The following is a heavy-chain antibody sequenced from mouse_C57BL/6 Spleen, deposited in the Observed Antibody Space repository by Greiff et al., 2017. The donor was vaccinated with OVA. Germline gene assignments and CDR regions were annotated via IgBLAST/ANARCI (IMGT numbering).Heavy chain of an antibody. V-gene: IGHV7-3*01. CDR1: GFTFTDYY. CDR2: IRNKANGYTT. Sequence: EVKVVESGGGLVQPGGSLSLSCAASGFTFTDYYMSWVRQPPGKALEWLGFIRNKANGYTTEYSASVKGRFTISRDNSQSILYLQMNALRAEDSATYYCARSVTHYYAMDYWGQGTSVTVSS. J-gene: IGHJ4*01. CDR3: ARSVTHYYAMDY. D-gene: IGHD2-1*01.